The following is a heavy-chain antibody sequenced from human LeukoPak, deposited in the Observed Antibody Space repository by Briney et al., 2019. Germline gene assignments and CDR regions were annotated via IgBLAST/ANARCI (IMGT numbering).Heavy chain of an antibody. D-gene: IGHD3-3*01. Sequence: SETLSLTCTVSGGSISSGSYYWSWIRQPAGKGLEWIGRIYTSGSTNYNPSLKSRVTISVDTSKNQFSLKLSSVTAADTAVYYCARASERITIFGVVITNWFDPWGQGTLVTVSS. CDR1: GGSISSGSYY. J-gene: IGHJ5*02. CDR2: IYTSGST. V-gene: IGHV4-61*02. CDR3: ARASERITIFGVVITNWFDP.